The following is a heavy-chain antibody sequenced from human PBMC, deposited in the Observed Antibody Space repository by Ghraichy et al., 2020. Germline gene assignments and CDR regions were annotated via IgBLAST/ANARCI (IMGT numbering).Heavy chain of an antibody. CDR1: GFILSNSF. CDR3: ARAPADSGYSTGWSPAY. Sequence: GGSLRLSCAASGFILSNSFMSWVRQAPGKGLEWVSAIYSGGTTYHADSVKGRFTISRDNSKNTLYLQMDSLRPEDTAIYFCARAPADSGYSTGWSPAYWGPGTLVIFSS. J-gene: IGHJ4*03. D-gene: IGHD6-19*01. V-gene: IGHV3-66*01. CDR2: IYSGGTT.